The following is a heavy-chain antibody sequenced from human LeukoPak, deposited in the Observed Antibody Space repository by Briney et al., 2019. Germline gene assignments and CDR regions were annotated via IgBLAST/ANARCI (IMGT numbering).Heavy chain of an antibody. Sequence: GASVKVSCKASGYTFTSYGISWVRQAPGQGLEWMGWISAYNGNTNYAQKLQGRVTMTTDTSTSTAYMELSSLRSEDTAVYYCARAQPRGTAYYMDVWGKGTTVTVSS. D-gene: IGHD2-21*02. CDR2: ISAYNGNT. J-gene: IGHJ6*03. CDR1: GYTFTSYG. CDR3: ARAQPRGTAYYMDV. V-gene: IGHV1-18*01.